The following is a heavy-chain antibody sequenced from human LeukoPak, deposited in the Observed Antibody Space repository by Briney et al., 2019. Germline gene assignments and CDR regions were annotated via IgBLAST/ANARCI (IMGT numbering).Heavy chain of an antibody. D-gene: IGHD3-16*02. CDR3: ARKRIMITFGGVIGLYFDY. J-gene: IGHJ4*02. CDR1: GGSFSGYY. Sequence: PSETLSLTCAVYGGSFSGYYWSWIRQPPGKGLEWIGEINHSGSTNYNPSLKSRVTISVDTSKNQFSLKLSSVTAADTAVYYCARKRIMITFGGVIGLYFDYWGRGTLVTVSS. CDR2: INHSGST. V-gene: IGHV4-34*01.